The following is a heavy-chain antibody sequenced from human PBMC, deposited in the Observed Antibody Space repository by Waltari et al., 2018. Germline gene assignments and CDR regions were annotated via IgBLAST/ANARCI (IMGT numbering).Heavy chain of an antibody. CDR3: ARVRKNYWSYYYGMDV. D-gene: IGHD2-15*01. V-gene: IGHV1-69*05. Sequence: QVQLVQSGAEVKKPGSSVQVSCKASGGTFSSYAITWVRQAPGKGLEWMGGIIPIFVKANYAQKFQGRVTITTDESTSTAYMELSSLRSEDTAVYYCARVRKNYWSYYYGMDVWGQGTTVTVSS. CDR1: GGTFSSYA. J-gene: IGHJ6*02. CDR2: IIPIFVKA.